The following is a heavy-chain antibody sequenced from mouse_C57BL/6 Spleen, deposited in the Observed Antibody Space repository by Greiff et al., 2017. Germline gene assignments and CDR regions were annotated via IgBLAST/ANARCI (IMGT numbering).Heavy chain of an antibody. J-gene: IGHJ1*03. CDR2: INYDGSST. D-gene: IGHD2-4*01. Sequence: DVKLVESEGGLVQPGSSMKLSCTASGFTFSDYYMAWVRQVPEKGLEWVANINYDGSSTYYLDSLKSRFIISRDNAKNMLYLKMSSLKSEDTATYYCARGIYYDYDRWYFDVWGTGTTVTVSS. V-gene: IGHV5-16*01. CDR3: ARGIYYDYDRWYFDV. CDR1: GFTFSDYY.